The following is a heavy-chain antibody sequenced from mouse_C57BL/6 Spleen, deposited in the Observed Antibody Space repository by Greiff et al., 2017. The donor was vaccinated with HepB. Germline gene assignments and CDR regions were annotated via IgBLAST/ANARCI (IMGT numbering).Heavy chain of an antibody. CDR3: ARYGGSKYYAMDY. CDR1: GFTFTDYY. J-gene: IGHJ4*01. V-gene: IGHV7-3*01. CDR2: IRNKANGYTT. Sequence: EVKLVESGGGLVQPGGSLSLSCAASGFTFTDYYMSWVRQPPGKALEWLGFIRNKANGYTTEYSASVKGRFTISRDNSQSILYLQMNALRAEDSATYYCARYGGSKYYAMDYWGQGTSVTVSS. D-gene: IGHD1-1*01.